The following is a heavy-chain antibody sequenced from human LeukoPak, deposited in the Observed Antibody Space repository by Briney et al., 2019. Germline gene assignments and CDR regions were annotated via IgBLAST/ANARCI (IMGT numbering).Heavy chain of an antibody. V-gene: IGHV6-1*01. CDR2: TYYRSKWYN. D-gene: IGHD1-26*01. Sequence: SQTLSLTCAISGGSVSSKSAAWNWIRQSPSRGLEGRGRTYYRSKWYNDYAVSVTSRITINPDTSKNQFSLQLNSVTPEDTAVYYCARAGATGYSLDAFDIWGQGTMVTVSS. CDR1: GGSVSSKSAA. CDR3: ARAGATGYSLDAFDI. J-gene: IGHJ3*02.